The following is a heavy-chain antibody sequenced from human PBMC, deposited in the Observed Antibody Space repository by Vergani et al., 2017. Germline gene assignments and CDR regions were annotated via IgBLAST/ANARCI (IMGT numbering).Heavy chain of an antibody. CDR1: GFTFSTYA. CDR2: LTGGGGST. D-gene: IGHD1-26*01. Sequence: EVQLLESGGSLKQPGGSVRLSCAASGFTFSTYAMHWVRQAPGKGLEWVSALTGGGGSTYYADSFKGRFIISRDNSRDTLSLQMNSLRPEDTATYYCVKEAGSYVNFFDSGGQGTLVTVSS. V-gene: IGHV3-23*01. J-gene: IGHJ4*02. CDR3: VKEAGSYVNFFDS.